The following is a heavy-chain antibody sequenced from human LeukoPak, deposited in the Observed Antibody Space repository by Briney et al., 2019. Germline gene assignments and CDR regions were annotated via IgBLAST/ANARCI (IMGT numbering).Heavy chain of an antibody. D-gene: IGHD3-16*02. V-gene: IGHV3-30*18. CDR2: ISYDGSNK. Sequence: QTGGSLRLSCAASGFTFSNYGMHWVRQAPGKGLEWVAVISYDGSNKYYADSVKGRFTISRDKSKNTLYLQMNGLRAEDTAMYYCAKVKDDGYLKNYLDYWGQGTLVTVSS. J-gene: IGHJ4*02. CDR1: GFTFSNYG. CDR3: AKVKDDGYLKNYLDY.